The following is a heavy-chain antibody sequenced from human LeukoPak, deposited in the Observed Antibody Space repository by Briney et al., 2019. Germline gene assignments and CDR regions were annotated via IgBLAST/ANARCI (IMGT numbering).Heavy chain of an antibody. CDR1: GYTFTSYG. V-gene: IGHV1-46*01. J-gene: IGHJ4*02. CDR2: IYPRDGST. Sequence: ASVKVACKASGYTFTSYGISWVRQAPGQGLEWMGMIYPRDGSTSYAQKFQGRVTVTRDTSTSTVHMELSGLRSEDTAVYYCARDQEAFDYWGQGTLVTVSS. CDR3: ARDQEAFDY.